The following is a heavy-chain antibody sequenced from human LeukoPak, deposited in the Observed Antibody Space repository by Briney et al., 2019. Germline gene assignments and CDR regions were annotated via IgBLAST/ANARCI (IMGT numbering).Heavy chain of an antibody. CDR2: ISYDGSNK. J-gene: IGHJ4*02. CDR3: AKAAGYSSGY. D-gene: IGHD6-19*01. Sequence: GGSLRLSCAASGFTFSSYGMHWVRQAPGKGLEWVAVISYDGSNKYYADSVKGRFTISRDNSKNTLYLQMNSLRAEDTAVYYCAKAAGYSSGYWGQGTLVTVSS. V-gene: IGHV3-30*18. CDR1: GFTFSSYG.